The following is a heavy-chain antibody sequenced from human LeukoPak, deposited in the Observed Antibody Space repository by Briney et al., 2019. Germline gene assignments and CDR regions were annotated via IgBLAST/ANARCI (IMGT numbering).Heavy chain of an antibody. CDR1: GGSFSSYY. V-gene: IGHV4-34*01. CDR3: ARGGYDSRGYSFA. D-gene: IGHD3-22*01. Sequence: SETLSLTCAVSGGSFSSYYWSWIRQPPGKGLEWIGEINHSGSSNYNPSPTSRVTISVDTSTNQFSLKLSAVTAADTAVYYYARGGYDSRGYSFAWGQGTLVTVSS. CDR2: INHSGSS. J-gene: IGHJ5*02.